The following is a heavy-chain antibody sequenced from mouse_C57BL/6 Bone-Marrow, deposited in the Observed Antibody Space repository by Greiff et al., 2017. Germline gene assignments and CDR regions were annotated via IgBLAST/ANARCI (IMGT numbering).Heavy chain of an antibody. D-gene: IGHD4-1*01. Sequence: EVKLMESGGGLVKPGGSLKLSCAASGFTFSDYGMHWVRQAPAKGLEWVAYISSGSSTIYYADTVTGRFTIARDNAKHTLFRQMTVLRSEDTAIYYCASPTGNWGQGTTLTVSS. CDR1: GFTFSDYG. CDR3: ASPTGN. J-gene: IGHJ2*01. CDR2: ISSGSSTI. V-gene: IGHV5-17*01.